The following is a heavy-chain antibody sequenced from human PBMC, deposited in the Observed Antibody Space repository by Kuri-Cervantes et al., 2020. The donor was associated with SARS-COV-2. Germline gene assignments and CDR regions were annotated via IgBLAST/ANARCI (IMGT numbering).Heavy chain of an antibody. Sequence: SETLSHTCTVSGGSISSSSYYWGWIRQPPGKGLEWIGSIYYSGSTYYNPSLKSRVTISVDTSKNQFSLKLSSVTAADTAVYYCARQMMSSITIFGVVITRNWSDPWGQGTLVTVSS. CDR1: GGSISSSSYY. CDR3: ARQMMSSITIFGVVITRNWSDP. D-gene: IGHD3-3*01. J-gene: IGHJ5*02. V-gene: IGHV4-39*01. CDR2: IYYSGST.